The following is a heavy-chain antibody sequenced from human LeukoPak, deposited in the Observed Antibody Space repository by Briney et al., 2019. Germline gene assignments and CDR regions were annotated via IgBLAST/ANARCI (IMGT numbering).Heavy chain of an antibody. CDR1: GDSVSSNSAA. CDR2: TYYRSKYYN. J-gene: IGHJ6*02. Sequence: SQTLSLTCAISGDSVSSNSAAWNWIRQSPSRGLEWLGRTYYRSKYYNDYAVSVKSRITINPDTSKNQFSLQLNSVTPEDTAVYYCARTQLIISGYEFYYYGMDVWGQGTTVTVSS. D-gene: IGHD5-12*01. CDR3: ARTQLIISGYEFYYYGMDV. V-gene: IGHV6-1*01.